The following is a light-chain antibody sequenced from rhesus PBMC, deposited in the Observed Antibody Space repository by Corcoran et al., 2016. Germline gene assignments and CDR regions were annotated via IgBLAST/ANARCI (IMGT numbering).Light chain of an antibody. V-gene: IGKV1S5*01. CDR2: AAF. J-gene: IGKJ2*01. CDR3: QHHISHPYN. CDR1: QAISSY. Sequence: DIQMTQSPYSLSASVGDRVTITCRDSQAISSYLAWYQQKPGKVPKLLIYAAFSLESGVPSRFSGDGSWTEFTLTISSLQPEDFTTYYSQHHISHPYNFGPVPKVEIK.